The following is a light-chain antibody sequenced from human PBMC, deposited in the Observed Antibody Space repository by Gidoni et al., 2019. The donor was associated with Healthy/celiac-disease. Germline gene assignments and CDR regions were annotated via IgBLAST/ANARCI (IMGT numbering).Light chain of an antibody. CDR1: QSVSSSY. CDR2: GAS. Sequence: EIVLTQSPGTLSLSQGERATLYCRASQSVSSSYLAWYQQKPGQAPRLLIYGASSRATGIPDRFSGSGSGTDFTLTISRLEPEDFAVYYCQQYGSSPWTFGQGTKVEIK. J-gene: IGKJ1*01. CDR3: QQYGSSPWT. V-gene: IGKV3-20*01.